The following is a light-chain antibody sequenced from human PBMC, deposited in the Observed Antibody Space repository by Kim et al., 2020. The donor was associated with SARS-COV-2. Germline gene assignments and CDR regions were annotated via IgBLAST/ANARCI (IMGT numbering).Light chain of an antibody. CDR3: SSYTRGSTNYV. Sequence: SIPISATETSRDLVSFNYVSLYPQHPGKAPKLMIYAVSNRPSGVSNRFSGSKSGNTASLTISGLQAEDEADYYCSSYTRGSTNYVFGTGTKVTVL. CDR2: AVS. V-gene: IGLV2-14*03. J-gene: IGLJ1*01. CDR1: SRDLVSFNY.